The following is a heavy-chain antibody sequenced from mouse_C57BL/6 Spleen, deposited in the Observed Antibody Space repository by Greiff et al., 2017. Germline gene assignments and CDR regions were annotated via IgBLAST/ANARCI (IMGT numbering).Heavy chain of an antibody. CDR3: EGQTAQGCAD. D-gene: IGHD3-2*02. CDR2: IYPGDGYT. Sequence: QVQLQQSGPELVKPGASVKLSCKASGYAFSSSWMNWVKQRPGKGLEWIGRIYPGDGYTNYNGKFKGKATLTADTSSSTAYLPLSSLTSEDSAVXCCEGQTAQGCADWGQGTLVTVSA. J-gene: IGHJ3*01. CDR1: GYAFSSSW. V-gene: IGHV1-82*01.